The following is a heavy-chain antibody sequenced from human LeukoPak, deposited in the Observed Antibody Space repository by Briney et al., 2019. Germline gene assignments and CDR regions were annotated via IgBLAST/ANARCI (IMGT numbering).Heavy chain of an antibody. D-gene: IGHD5-18*01. V-gene: IGHV3-7*01. J-gene: IGHJ4*02. CDR1: GFTFSSYW. CDR2: IKQDGSEK. Sequence: GGSLRLSCAASGFTFSSYWTSWVRQAPGKGLEWVATIKQDGSEKYYVDSVKGRFTISRDNVKNSLYLQMNSLRAEDSAVYYYARDPFGYSYVNFDYWGQGTLVTVSS. CDR3: ARDPFGYSYVNFDY.